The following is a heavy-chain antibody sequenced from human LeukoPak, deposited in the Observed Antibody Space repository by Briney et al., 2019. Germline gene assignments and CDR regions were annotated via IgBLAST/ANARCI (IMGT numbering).Heavy chain of an antibody. CDR1: GGSISGYY. D-gene: IGHD5-18*01. V-gene: IGHV4-59*01. J-gene: IGHJ4*02. CDR3: ARENDRYGRIDY. Sequence: PSETLSLTCTVSGGSISGYYWSWVRQPPGKGLEWIGYVSYSGSTGYNPSLKSRVIISIDTSKNQFSLRLSSVTAADTAVYYCARENDRYGRIDYWGQGTQVTVSS. CDR2: VSYSGST.